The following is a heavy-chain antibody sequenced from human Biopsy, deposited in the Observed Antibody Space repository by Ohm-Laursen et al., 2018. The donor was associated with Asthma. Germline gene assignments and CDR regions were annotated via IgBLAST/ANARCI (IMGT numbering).Heavy chain of an antibody. D-gene: IGHD2-21*02. V-gene: IGHV3-30*03. Sequence: SLRLSCTASGFTFSSFGMHWVRQAPGKGLEWVGVISKDASTQDYADSVKGRFTIARDNSKNTVYLQMNSLRAEDTAVYYCASYEVVTAILPMDVWGQGTTVTVSS. CDR3: ASYEVVTAILPMDV. CDR2: ISKDASTQ. J-gene: IGHJ6*02. CDR1: GFTFSSFG.